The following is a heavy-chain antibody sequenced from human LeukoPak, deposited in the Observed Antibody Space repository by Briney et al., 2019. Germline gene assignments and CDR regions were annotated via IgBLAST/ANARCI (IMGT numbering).Heavy chain of an antibody. CDR3: ATSPRGSGSYDY. V-gene: IGHV4-59*01. Sequence: PSETLSLTCTVSGGSISSYYWSWIRQPPGKGLEWIGYIYYSGITNYNPSLKSRATISVDTSKNKFSLKLSSVTAADTAVYHCATSPRGSGSYDYWGQGTLVTVSS. CDR1: GGSISSYY. J-gene: IGHJ4*02. D-gene: IGHD3-10*01. CDR2: IYYSGIT.